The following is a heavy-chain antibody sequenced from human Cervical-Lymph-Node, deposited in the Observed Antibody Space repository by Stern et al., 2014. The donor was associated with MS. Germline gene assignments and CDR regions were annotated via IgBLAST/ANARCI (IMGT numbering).Heavy chain of an antibody. J-gene: IGHJ4*02. CDR2: ISSSSSYI. D-gene: IGHD6-19*01. CDR3: AREGALYSSGWYYFDY. V-gene: IGHV3-21*01. Sequence: EVQLVESGGGLVKPGGSLRLSCAASGFTFSGYSMNWVSQAPGKGLEWVSSISSSSSYIYYADSVKGRFTISRDNAKNSLYLQMNSLRAEDTAVYYCAREGALYSSGWYYFDYWGQGTLVTVSS. CDR1: GFTFSGYS.